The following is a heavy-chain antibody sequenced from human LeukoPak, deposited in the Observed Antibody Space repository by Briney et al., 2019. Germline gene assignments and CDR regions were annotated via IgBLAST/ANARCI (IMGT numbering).Heavy chain of an antibody. CDR3: ARRIAAAGTINWFDP. D-gene: IGHD6-13*01. J-gene: IGHJ5*02. CDR2: IYYSGST. Sequence: SETLSLTCTVSGGSISSYYWSWIRQPPGKGLEWIGYIYYSGSTNYNPSLKSRVTISVDKSKNQFSLKLSSVTAADTAVYYCARRIAAAGTINWFDPWGQGTLVTVSS. V-gene: IGHV4-59*12. CDR1: GGSISSYY.